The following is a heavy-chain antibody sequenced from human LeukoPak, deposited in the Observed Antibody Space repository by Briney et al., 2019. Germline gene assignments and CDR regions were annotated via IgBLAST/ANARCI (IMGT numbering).Heavy chain of an antibody. CDR1: GGTFSSYA. J-gene: IGHJ4*02. V-gene: IGHV1-69*06. CDR3: ARDQDYYDSSGYYYDY. CDR2: IIPIFGTA. D-gene: IGHD3-22*01. Sequence: ASVKVSCKASGGTFSSYAISWVRQAPGQGLEWMGGIIPIFGTANYAQKFQGRVTITADKSTSTAYMELSSLRSEDTAVYYCARDQDYYDSSGYYYDYWGQGTLVTVSS.